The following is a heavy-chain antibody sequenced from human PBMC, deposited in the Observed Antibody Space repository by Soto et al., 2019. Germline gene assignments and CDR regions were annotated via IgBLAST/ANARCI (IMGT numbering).Heavy chain of an antibody. D-gene: IGHD1-26*01. V-gene: IGHV3-23*01. CDR2: IIGSGVFT. CDR1: GVTSSNYD. CDR3: AQVGSFYVPRSPFDS. Sequence: PGGSLGLPSCAAGVTSSNYDMNCVRQAPVKGWEWGSGIIGSGVFTYYTDSVKGRSTISRDNSKNTLLLQMNSLTDADTAIYYCAQVGSFYVPRSPFDSWGRGTVVTVAS. J-gene: IGHJ4*02.